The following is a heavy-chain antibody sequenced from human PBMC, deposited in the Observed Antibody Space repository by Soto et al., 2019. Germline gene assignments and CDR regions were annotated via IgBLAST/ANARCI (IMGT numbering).Heavy chain of an antibody. CDR3: AREGNIVLVPAATFCGMDV. V-gene: IGHV1-69*12. CDR2: IIPIFGTA. J-gene: IGHJ6*02. CDR1: GGTFSSYA. D-gene: IGHD2-2*01. Sequence: QVQLVQSGAEVKKPGSSVKVSCKASGGTFSSYAISWVRQAPGQGLEWMGGIIPIFGTANYAQKFQGRVTITADESTSTAYMELSSLRSEDTAVYYCAREGNIVLVPAATFCGMDVWGQGTTVTVSS.